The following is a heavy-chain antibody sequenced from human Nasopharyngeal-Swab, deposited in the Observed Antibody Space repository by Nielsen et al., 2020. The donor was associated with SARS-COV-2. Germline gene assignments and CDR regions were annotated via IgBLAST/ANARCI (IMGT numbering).Heavy chain of an antibody. D-gene: IGHD2-2*01. V-gene: IGHV3-23*01. CDR3: ANLIVPAADKAVDI. CDR2: ISGGGGST. J-gene: IGHJ3*02. Sequence: GESLKISCAASGFTFSSYAMSWVRQAPGKGLEWVSAISGGGGSTYYADSVKGRFTISRDNSKNTLYLQMNSLRAEDTAVYYCANLIVPAADKAVDIWGQGTMVTVSS. CDR1: GFTFSSYA.